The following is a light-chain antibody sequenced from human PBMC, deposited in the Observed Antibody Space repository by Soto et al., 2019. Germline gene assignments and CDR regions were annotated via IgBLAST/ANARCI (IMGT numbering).Light chain of an antibody. V-gene: IGKV1-5*03. CDR3: QQYSYFAT. CDR2: KAS. Sequence: DIQMTQSPSTLSASVGDRVTITCRASQSISSWLTWDQQKAGQAPKLLIYKASIVESGVPSRFSGSGSGTEFTLTISSLQPDDSATYYCQQYSYFATFGQGTRVEVK. J-gene: IGKJ1*01. CDR1: QSISSW.